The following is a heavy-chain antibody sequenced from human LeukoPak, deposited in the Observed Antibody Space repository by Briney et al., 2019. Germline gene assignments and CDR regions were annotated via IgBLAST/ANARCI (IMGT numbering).Heavy chain of an antibody. D-gene: IGHD3-22*01. V-gene: IGHV4-59*01. J-gene: IGHJ3*02. Sequence: PSETLSLTCTVSGGSISSYYWSWIRQPPGKGLEWIGYIYYSGSTNYNPSLKSRVTISVDTSKNQFSLKLSSVTAADTAVYYCARDYYDIDAFDIWGQGTMVTVSS. CDR3: ARDYYDIDAFDI. CDR1: GGSISSYY. CDR2: IYYSGST.